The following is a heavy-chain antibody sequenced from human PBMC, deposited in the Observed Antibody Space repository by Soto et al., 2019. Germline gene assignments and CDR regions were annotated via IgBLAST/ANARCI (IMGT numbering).Heavy chain of an antibody. Sequence: EVQLVESGGGLVQPGGSLRLSCAASGFTFSSYSMNWVRQAPGKGLEWVSYISSSSSSIYYADSVKGRFTISRENAKNSLYLQMNSLRDEDTAVYYCARDQGAAGILYYFYGMDVWGQGTTVTVSS. D-gene: IGHD6-13*01. V-gene: IGHV3-48*02. CDR2: ISSSSSSI. CDR3: ARDQGAAGILYYFYGMDV. CDR1: GFTFSSYS. J-gene: IGHJ6*02.